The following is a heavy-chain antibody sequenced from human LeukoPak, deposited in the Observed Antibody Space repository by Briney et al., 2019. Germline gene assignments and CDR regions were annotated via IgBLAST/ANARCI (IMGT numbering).Heavy chain of an antibody. J-gene: IGHJ6*02. D-gene: IGHD3-10*01. CDR2: FYDSESP. Sequence: PSETLSLTCTVSGGSINNRKYYWGWIRQPPGKGLEWIGSFYDSESPYYNPSLKRRVTISADTSKNQLSLELSSVTAADTAEYYCARRYSYGSGMYGLDVWGQGTTVTVSS. CDR3: ARRYSYGSGMYGLDV. CDR1: GGSINNRKYY. V-gene: IGHV4-39*01.